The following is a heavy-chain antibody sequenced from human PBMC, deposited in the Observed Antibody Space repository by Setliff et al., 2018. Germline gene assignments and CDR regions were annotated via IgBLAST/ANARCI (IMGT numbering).Heavy chain of an antibody. Sequence: GGSLRLSCAGSGFTFSSYTMNWVRQAPGKGLEWVSYISSSSSTIYYADSVKGRFTISRDNSKNTLYLQMNSLRAEDTAVYYCAKGSSSWQPHPPALDYWGQGTLVTVSS. V-gene: IGHV3-48*01. D-gene: IGHD6-13*01. CDR1: GFTFSSYT. CDR3: AKGSSSWQPHPPALDY. CDR2: ISSSSSTI. J-gene: IGHJ4*02.